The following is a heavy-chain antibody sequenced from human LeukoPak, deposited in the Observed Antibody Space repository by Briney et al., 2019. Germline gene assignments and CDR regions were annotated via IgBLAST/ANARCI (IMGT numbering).Heavy chain of an antibody. V-gene: IGHV3-23*01. CDR2: ISGSGGST. Sequence: GGSLRLSCAASGFTFSSYGMSWVRQAPGKGLEWVSAISGSGGSTYYADSVKGRFTISRDNSKNTLYLQMNSLRAEDTAVYYCAKDRWDITMIVVVITTSYFDYWGQGTLVTVSS. J-gene: IGHJ4*02. CDR1: GFTFSSYG. CDR3: AKDRWDITMIVVVITTSYFDY. D-gene: IGHD3-22*01.